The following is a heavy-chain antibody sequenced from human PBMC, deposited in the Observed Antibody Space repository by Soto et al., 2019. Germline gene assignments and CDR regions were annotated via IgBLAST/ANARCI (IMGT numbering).Heavy chain of an antibody. V-gene: IGHV3-23*01. CDR2: ISDSDGGT. CDR1: GFAFSAYA. Sequence: GGSLRLSCAASGFAFSAYAMTWVRQAPGKGLEWVSDISDSDGGTHYADSVKGRFTISRDNAKNTLYLQMDRLRVEDAAVYYCAKGRTFFDFWGQGTLVTVSS. CDR3: AKGRTFFDF. J-gene: IGHJ4*02.